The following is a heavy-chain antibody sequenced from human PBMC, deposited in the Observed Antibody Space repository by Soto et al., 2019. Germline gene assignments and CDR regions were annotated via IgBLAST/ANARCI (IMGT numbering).Heavy chain of an antibody. V-gene: IGHV3-23*01. CDR2: ISDSDGGT. CDR1: GFAFSAYA. Sequence: GGSLRLSCAASGFAFSAYAMTWVRQAPGKGLEWVSDISDSDGGTHYADSVKGRFTISRDNAKNTLYLQMDRLRVEDAAVYYCAKGRTFFDFWGQGTLVTVSS. CDR3: AKGRTFFDF. J-gene: IGHJ4*02.